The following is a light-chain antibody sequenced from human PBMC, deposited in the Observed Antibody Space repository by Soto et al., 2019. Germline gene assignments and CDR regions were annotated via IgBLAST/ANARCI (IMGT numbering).Light chain of an antibody. CDR2: DAS. J-gene: IGKJ3*01. CDR3: QTYHSAPFT. CDR1: QGISNY. Sequence: DIQMTQSPSSLSASVGDRVTITCRASQGISNYLAWYQQKPGKVPKLLIYDASTLQSGVPSRFSGSGSGKDLTLTISSLQHEDVATYYCQTYHSAPFTFGPGTKVDIK. V-gene: IGKV1-27*01.